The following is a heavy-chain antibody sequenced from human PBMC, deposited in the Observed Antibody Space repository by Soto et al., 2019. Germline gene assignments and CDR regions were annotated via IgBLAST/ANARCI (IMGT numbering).Heavy chain of an antibody. D-gene: IGHD3-10*01. CDR1: GFTFSSYG. Sequence: GSLRPSCAAPGFTFSSYGMHWVRQAPGKGLEWVTGILYDGSDKYYADSVKGRFTISRENSKNTLYLQMNSLRTEDSAVYYCAKAGGGFGDFVHHWGQGTPVTVSS. V-gene: IGHV3-30*18. CDR3: AKAGGGFGDFVHH. J-gene: IGHJ4*02. CDR2: ILYDGSDK.